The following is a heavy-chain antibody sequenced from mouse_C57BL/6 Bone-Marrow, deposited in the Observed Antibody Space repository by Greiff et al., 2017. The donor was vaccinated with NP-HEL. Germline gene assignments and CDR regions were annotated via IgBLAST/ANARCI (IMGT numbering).Heavy chain of an antibody. CDR2: IWPGGGT. CDR1: GFSLTSYA. CDR3: ARNFDSNYLDWYFDV. Sequence: VQLQQSGPGLVAPSQSLSITCTVSGFSLTSYAISWVRQPPGKGLEWLGVIWPGGGTNYNSALKSRLSISKDNSKSQVFLKMNSLQTDDTARYYCARNFDSNYLDWYFDVWGTGTTVTVSS. V-gene: IGHV2-9-1*01. D-gene: IGHD2-5*01. J-gene: IGHJ1*03.